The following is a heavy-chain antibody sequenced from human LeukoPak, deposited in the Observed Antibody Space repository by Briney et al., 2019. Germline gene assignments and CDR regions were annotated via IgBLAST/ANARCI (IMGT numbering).Heavy chain of an antibody. D-gene: IGHD6-19*01. CDR1: GFTFSTYT. CDR2: ISGNGGSP. CDR3: AKNGLGYGFDT. J-gene: IGHJ3*02. Sequence: GGSLRLSCAASGFTFSTYTMSWVRQAPGKGLEWVSSISGNGGSPYNADSVKGRFTTSRDDSKNTVYLQMNSLRADDTAVYYCAKNGLGYGFDTWGQGTMVTVSS. V-gene: IGHV3-23*01.